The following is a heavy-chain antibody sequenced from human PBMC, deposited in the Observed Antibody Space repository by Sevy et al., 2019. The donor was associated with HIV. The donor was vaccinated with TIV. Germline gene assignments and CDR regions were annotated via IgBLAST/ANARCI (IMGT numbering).Heavy chain of an antibody. V-gene: IGHV3-7*03. Sequence: GGSLRLSCGGSGFTFSSYWMSWVRQAPGKGLEWVAKIKKDGSEGYYVDSVKGRFTISSDNAKNSLDLQMNSLRTEDTAVDYCARDCSSSTCLWGLDVWGQGTTVTVSS. D-gene: IGHD2-2*01. CDR3: ARDCSSSTCLWGLDV. CDR2: IKKDGSEG. J-gene: IGHJ6*02. CDR1: GFTFSSYW.